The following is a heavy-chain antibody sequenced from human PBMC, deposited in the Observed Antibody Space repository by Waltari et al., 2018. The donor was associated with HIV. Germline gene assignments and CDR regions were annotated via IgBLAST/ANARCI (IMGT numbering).Heavy chain of an antibody. CDR1: GGSVSGYY. J-gene: IGHJ4*02. D-gene: IGHD3-3*01. CDR3: ARGQDYDFWSGYYYDY. CDR2: INHSGST. Sequence: QVQLQQWGAGLLKPSENLSLTCAVYGGSVSGYYWSWIRQPPGKGLEWIGEINHSGSTNYNPSLKSRVTISVDTSKNQFSLKLSSVTAADTAVYYCARGQDYDFWSGYYYDYWGQGTLVTVSS. V-gene: IGHV4-34*01.